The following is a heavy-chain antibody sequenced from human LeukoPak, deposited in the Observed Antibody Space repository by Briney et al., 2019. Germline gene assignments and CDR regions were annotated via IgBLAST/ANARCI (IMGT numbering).Heavy chain of an antibody. Sequence: ASVKVSCKASGYTFTGYYMHWVRQAPGQGLEWMGRINPNSGGTSYAQKFQGRVTMTRDTSISTAYMELSRLRSDDTAVYYCARDKSPRYYYYYYMDVWGQGTMVTVSS. CDR2: INPNSGGT. CDR1: GYTFTGYY. V-gene: IGHV1-2*06. J-gene: IGHJ6*03. CDR3: ARDKSPRYYYYYYMDV.